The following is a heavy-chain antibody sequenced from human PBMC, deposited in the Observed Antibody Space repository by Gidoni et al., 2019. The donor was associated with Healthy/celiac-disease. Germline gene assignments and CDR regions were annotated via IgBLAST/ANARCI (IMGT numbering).Heavy chain of an antibody. D-gene: IGHD2-2*01. CDR2: IKQDGSEK. Sequence: EVQLVESGGGLVQPGGSLRLSCAASGFTFSSHWMSWVRQAPGKGLEWVANIKQDGSEKYYVDSVKGRFTISRDNAKNSLYLQMNSLRAEDTAVYYCARDPSVVVPAAPPYYYYYGMDVWGQGTTVTVSS. J-gene: IGHJ6*02. V-gene: IGHV3-7*01. CDR3: ARDPSVVVPAAPPYYYYYGMDV. CDR1: GFTFSSHW.